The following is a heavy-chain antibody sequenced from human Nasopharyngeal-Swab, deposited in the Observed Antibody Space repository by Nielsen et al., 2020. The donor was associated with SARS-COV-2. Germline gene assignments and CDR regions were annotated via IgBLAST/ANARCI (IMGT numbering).Heavy chain of an antibody. J-gene: IGHJ4*02. Sequence: ASVKVSCKASGYTFTDYYIHWVRQAPGQGLEWMGWISAYNGHTNYAQKLQGRVTMTTDTSTTTAYMELNSLRSDDTAVYYCARDSIAASYGLGSWGQGTLVTVSS. CDR2: ISAYNGHT. V-gene: IGHV1-18*04. D-gene: IGHD6-13*01. CDR1: GYTFTDYY. CDR3: ARDSIAASYGLGS.